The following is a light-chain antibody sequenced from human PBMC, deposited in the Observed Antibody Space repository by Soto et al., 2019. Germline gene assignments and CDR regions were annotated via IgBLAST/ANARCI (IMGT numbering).Light chain of an antibody. Sequence: DIQMTQSPSSLSASVGDRVTISCRASQSIGEYLNGYQQRPGQDPNLLIYGASSLQSGVSSRFCGSRSQTAVTITISSLQPADFATHYCQQAYSTVSYTFGQGTKLEI. CDR3: QQAYSTVSYT. CDR1: QSIGEY. CDR2: GAS. J-gene: IGKJ2*01. V-gene: IGKV1-39*01.